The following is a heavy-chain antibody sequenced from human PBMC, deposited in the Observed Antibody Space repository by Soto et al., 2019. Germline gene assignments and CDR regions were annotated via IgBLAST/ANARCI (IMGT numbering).Heavy chain of an antibody. V-gene: IGHV4-59*02. Sequence: LSLTCTVSGDSVSTYWWSWIRQPPGKGLEWIAYIYNTGSTNYNPSLKSRVTISLDASKNQFSLKLSSVTAADTAVYYCARGPGASGTYHYYFDYWGPGTLVTVS. CDR1: GDSVSTYW. D-gene: IGHD3-10*01. CDR2: IYNTGST. J-gene: IGHJ4*02. CDR3: ARGPGASGTYHYYFDY.